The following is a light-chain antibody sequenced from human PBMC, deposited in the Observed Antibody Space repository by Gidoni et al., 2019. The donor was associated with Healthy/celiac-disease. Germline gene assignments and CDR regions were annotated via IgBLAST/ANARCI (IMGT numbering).Light chain of an antibody. CDR2: WAS. CDR1: QSVLYSSNNKNY. J-gene: IGKJ4*01. Sequence: DIVMTQSPDSLAVSLGEQATINCKSSQSVLYSSNNKNYLAWYQQKPGQPPKLLIYWASTRESGVPDRFSGSGSGTDFTLTISSLQAEDVAVYYCQQYYSTPSFGGGTKVEIK. CDR3: QQYYSTPS. V-gene: IGKV4-1*01.